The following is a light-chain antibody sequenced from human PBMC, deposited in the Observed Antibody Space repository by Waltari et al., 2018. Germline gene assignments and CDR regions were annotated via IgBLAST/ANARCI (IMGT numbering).Light chain of an antibody. CDR2: KAS. CDR3: QQYKSYST. V-gene: IGKV1-5*03. Sequence: DIQMSQSPSTLSASVGDRVIITCRASQSIGRWLAWYQQKPGKAPKLLVYKASSLDSEVPSRFGGSGSGTEFTLTISSLQPDDFATYYCQQYKSYSTFGQGTKLEIK. J-gene: IGKJ2*01. CDR1: QSIGRW.